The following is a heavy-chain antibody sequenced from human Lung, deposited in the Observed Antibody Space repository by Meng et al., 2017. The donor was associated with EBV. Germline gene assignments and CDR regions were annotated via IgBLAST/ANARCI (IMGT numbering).Heavy chain of an antibody. CDR3: ATQESRDGHNPY. CDR1: CDSMTIHNW. CDR2: MYHSGTT. V-gene: IGHV4-4*02. J-gene: IGHJ4*02. D-gene: IGHD5-24*01. Sequence: QLQGSVQGRGKPSGTLSLTCTVSCDSMTIHNWWTWVRQSPGQGLEWIGEMYHSGTTNYNPSLKSRVTILMGKSNNPLSLKLNSVTAADTAVYYCATQESRDGHNPYWGQGTLVTVSS.